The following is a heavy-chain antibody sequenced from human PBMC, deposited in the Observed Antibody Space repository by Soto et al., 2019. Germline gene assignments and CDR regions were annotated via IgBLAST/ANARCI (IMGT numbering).Heavy chain of an antibody. D-gene: IGHD1-7*01. CDR3: ARDSSWNYVGSYYYGMDV. CDR2: ISAYNGNT. Sequence: ASVKVSCKASGYTFTSYGISRVRQAPGQGLEWMGWISAYNGNTNYAQKLQGRVTMTTDTSTSTAYMELRSLRSDDTAVYYCARDSSWNYVGSYYYGMDVWGQGTTVTVSS. V-gene: IGHV1-18*01. J-gene: IGHJ6*02. CDR1: GYTFTSYG.